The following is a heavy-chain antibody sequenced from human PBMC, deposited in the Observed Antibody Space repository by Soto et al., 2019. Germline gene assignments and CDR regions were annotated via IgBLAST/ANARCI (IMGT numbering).Heavy chain of an antibody. V-gene: IGHV1-69*13. CDR2: IIPIFGTA. CDR3: ATSSSGYYRLDY. CDR1: GGTFSSYA. Sequence: SVKVSCKASGGTFSSYAISWVRQAPGQGLEWMGGIIPIFGTANYAQKFQGRVTITADESTSTAYMELSSLRSEDTAVYYCATSSSGYYRLDYWGPGTLVTVSS. J-gene: IGHJ4*02. D-gene: IGHD3-22*01.